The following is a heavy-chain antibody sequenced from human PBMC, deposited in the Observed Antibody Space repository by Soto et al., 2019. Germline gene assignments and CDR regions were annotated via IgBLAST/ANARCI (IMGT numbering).Heavy chain of an antibody. CDR1: GGSIRSGGYS. V-gene: IGHV4-30-2*01. Sequence: LSLTCAVSGGSIRSGGYSWSWIRQPPGKGLEWIGYIYHSWSTYYNPSLKSRVTISVDRSKNQFSLKLSSVTAADTAVYYCARRGYSYRVFDYWGQGTLVTVSS. D-gene: IGHD5-18*01. J-gene: IGHJ4*02. CDR3: ARRGYSYRVFDY. CDR2: IYHSWST.